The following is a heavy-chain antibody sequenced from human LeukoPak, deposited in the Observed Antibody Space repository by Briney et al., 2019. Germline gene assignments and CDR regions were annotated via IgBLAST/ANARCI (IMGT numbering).Heavy chain of an antibody. CDR3: TRVEDRQVSDY. CDR1: GYTFTSYY. CDR2: INPSGGST. Sequence: ASVKVSCKASGYTFTSYYMHWVRQAPGQGLEWMGIINPSGGSTSYAQKFQGGVTMTRDTSTSTVYMELSSLRSEDTAVYYCTRVEDRQVSDYWGQGTLVTVSS. V-gene: IGHV1-46*01. D-gene: IGHD1-14*01. J-gene: IGHJ4*02.